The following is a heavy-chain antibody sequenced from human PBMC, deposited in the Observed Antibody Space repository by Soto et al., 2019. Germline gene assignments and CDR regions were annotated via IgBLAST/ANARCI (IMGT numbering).Heavy chain of an antibody. CDR3: ARQKLYYYYYGMDV. CDR2: IYYSGST. J-gene: IGHJ6*02. Sequence: SETLSLTCTVSGGSISSSSYYWGWIRQPPGKGLEWIGSIYYSGSTYYNPSLKSRVTISVDTSKNQFSLKLSSVTAADTAVYYCARQKLYYYYYGMDVWGQGTTVTVSS. CDR1: GGSISSSSYY. V-gene: IGHV4-39*01.